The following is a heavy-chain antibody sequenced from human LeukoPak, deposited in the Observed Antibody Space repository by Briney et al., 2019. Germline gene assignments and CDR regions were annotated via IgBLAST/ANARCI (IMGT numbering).Heavy chain of an antibody. J-gene: IGHJ6*04. CDR3: ARDDMVRGVIIYYYGMDV. D-gene: IGHD3-10*01. V-gene: IGHV4-38-2*02. CDR1: GYSISSGYY. Sequence: SETLSHTCAVSGYSISSGYYWGWIRQPPGKGLEWIGSIYHSGSTYYNPSLKSRVTISIDTSKNQFSLKLSSVTAADTAVYYCARDDMVRGVIIYYYGMDVWGKGTTVTVSS. CDR2: IYHSGST.